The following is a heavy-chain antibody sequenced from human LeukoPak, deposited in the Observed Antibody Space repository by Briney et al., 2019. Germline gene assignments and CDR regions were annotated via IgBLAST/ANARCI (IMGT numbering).Heavy chain of an antibody. CDR2: TYYRPKWFY. Sequence: SQTLSLTCAIFGDSVSNNGAAWNWIRQSPSRGFEWLGRTYYRPKWFYDYAVSVRSRIIISPDTFQNQFSLQLSSMTPDDTAVYYCTRDPPNDQSYDVWGQGTLVTVSS. V-gene: IGHV6-1*01. CDR3: TRDPPNDQSYDV. D-gene: IGHD1-1*01. J-gene: IGHJ4*02. CDR1: GDSVSNNGAA.